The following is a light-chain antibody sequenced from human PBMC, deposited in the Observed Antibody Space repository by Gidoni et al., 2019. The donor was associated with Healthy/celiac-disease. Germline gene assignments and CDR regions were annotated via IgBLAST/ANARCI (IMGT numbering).Light chain of an antibody. CDR3: QQLNSYPPGT. Sequence: IQFTQSPSSLSASVGDRVTITCRASQGISSYLAWYQQKPGKAPKLLIYAASTLQSGVPSRFSGSGSGTDFTLTISSLQPEDFATYYCQQLNSYPPGTFGPGTKVDIK. CDR2: AAS. CDR1: QGISSY. V-gene: IGKV1-9*01. J-gene: IGKJ3*01.